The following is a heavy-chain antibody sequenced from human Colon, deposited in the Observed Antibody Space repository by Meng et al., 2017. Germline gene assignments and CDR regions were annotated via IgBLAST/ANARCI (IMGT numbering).Heavy chain of an antibody. D-gene: IGHD3-10*01. Sequence: QGQLTESGPGLVRPSEPLSLTCNVSGGSVSSASYYWSWIRQPPGKGLEWIGLIHYSGSRNYNPSLKSRVTMSVDTSKNQVSLRLTSVTAADTAVYYCARFYGSGTFEVHDYWGQGTLVTVSS. J-gene: IGHJ4*02. CDR3: ARFYGSGTFEVHDY. CDR1: GGSVSSASYY. CDR2: IHYSGSR. V-gene: IGHV4-61*01.